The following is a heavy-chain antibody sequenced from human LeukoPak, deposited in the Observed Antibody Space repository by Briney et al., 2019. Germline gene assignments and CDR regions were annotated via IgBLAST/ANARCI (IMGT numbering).Heavy chain of an antibody. CDR3: ARCSGYYYYYYYMDV. CDR1: GGSISSSSYY. J-gene: IGHJ6*03. Sequence: SETLSLTCTVSGGSISSSSYYWGWIRQPPGKGLEWIGSIYYSGSTYYNPSLKSRVTISVDTSKNQFSLKLSSVTAADTAVYYCARCSGYYYYYYYMDVWGKGTTVTISS. D-gene: IGHD2-15*01. CDR2: IYYSGST. V-gene: IGHV4-39*07.